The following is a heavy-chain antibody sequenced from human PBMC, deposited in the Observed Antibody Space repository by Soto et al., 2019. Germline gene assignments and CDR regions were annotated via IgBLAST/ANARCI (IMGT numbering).Heavy chain of an antibody. Sequence: GESLKISCKGSGYSFTSYWISWVRQMPGKGLEWMGRIDPSDSYTNYSPSFQGQVTISADKSISTAYLQWSSLKASDTAMYYCARLPGYSRPIDYWGQGTLVTVSS. J-gene: IGHJ4*02. CDR2: IDPSDSYT. D-gene: IGHD6-13*01. CDR3: ARLPGYSRPIDY. V-gene: IGHV5-10-1*04. CDR1: GYSFTSYW.